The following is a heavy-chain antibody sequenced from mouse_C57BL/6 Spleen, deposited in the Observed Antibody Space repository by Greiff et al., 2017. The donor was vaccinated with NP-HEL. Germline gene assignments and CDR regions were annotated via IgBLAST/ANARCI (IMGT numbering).Heavy chain of an antibody. D-gene: IGHD4-1*01. J-gene: IGHJ2*01. CDR1: GYTFTSYW. CDR2: IDPSDSYT. Sequence: QVQLQQPGAELVMPGASVKLSCKASGYTFTSYWMHWVKQRPGQGLEWIGEIDPSDSYTNYNQKFKGKSTLTVDKSSSTAYMQLSSLTSGDSAVYYCARSLTGTHFDYWGQGTTLTVSS. V-gene: IGHV1-69*01. CDR3: ARSLTGTHFDY.